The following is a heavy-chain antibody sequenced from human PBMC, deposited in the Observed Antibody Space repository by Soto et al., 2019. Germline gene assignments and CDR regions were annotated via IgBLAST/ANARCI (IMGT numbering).Heavy chain of an antibody. CDR3: ARQGRGNGLDV. CDR2: IYPGDSDT. V-gene: IGHV5-51*01. Sequence: GESLKISCKGSGYNFTTYRIRRVRQMPGKGLEWMGIIYPGDSDTRYSPSFQGQVTISADKSISTAYLQWSSLKASDTAMYYCARQGRGNGLDVWGQGNTVTVS. CDR1: GYNFTTYR. D-gene: IGHD2-15*01. J-gene: IGHJ6*02.